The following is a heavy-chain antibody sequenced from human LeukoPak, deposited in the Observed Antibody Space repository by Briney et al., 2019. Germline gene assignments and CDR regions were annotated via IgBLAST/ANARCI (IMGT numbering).Heavy chain of an antibody. CDR2: IYYSGST. Sequence: PSETLSLTCAVYGGSFSGYYWSWIRQPPGKGLEWIGYIYYSGSTNYNPSLKSRVTISVDTSKNQFSLKLSSVTAADTAVYYCAREDDILAAFDIWGQGTMVTVSS. V-gene: IGHV4-59*01. D-gene: IGHD3-9*01. CDR3: AREDDILAAFDI. J-gene: IGHJ3*02. CDR1: GGSFSGYY.